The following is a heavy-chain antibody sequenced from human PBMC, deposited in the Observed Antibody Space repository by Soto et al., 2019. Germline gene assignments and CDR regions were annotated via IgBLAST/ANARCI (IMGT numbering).Heavy chain of an antibody. CDR2: ISGSGAIT. Sequence: PGGSLRLSCAASGLTFSSYAMSWVRQAPGKGLEWVSAISGSGAITYYADSVKGRFTISRDNSKNTMYLQMSSLRAEDTAVYYCAKDLRLMVRGVTKSRTFWGQGTQVTVSS. V-gene: IGHV3-23*01. CDR3: AKDLRLMVRGVTKSRTF. CDR1: GLTFSSYA. J-gene: IGHJ4*02. D-gene: IGHD3-10*01.